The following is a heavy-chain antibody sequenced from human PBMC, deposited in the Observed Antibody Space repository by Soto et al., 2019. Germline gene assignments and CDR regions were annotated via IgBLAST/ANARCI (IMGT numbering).Heavy chain of an antibody. CDR3: ARVVYYCNGGGYYYYDY. D-gene: IGHD3-22*01. CDR1: GFTFSSYD. V-gene: IGHV3-48*02. CDR2: ISISSSTK. J-gene: IGHJ4*02. Sequence: GGSLRLSCAASGFTFSSYDMMWVRQAPGKGLEWVSHISISSSTKHYADSVKGRFTISRDNAKNSLYLQMNSLRDEDTAVYYCARVVYYCNGGGYYYYDYWGQGTLVTVSS.